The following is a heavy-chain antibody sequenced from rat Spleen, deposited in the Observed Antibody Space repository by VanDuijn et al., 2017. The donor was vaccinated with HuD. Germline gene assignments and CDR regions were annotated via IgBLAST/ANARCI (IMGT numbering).Heavy chain of an antibody. CDR2: VNSAGST. D-gene: IGHD1-12*02. Sequence: EVQLQESGPGLVKPSQSLSLTCSVTGHSISSSYRWNWIRKFPGNKLEWMGYVNSAGSTNYNPSLQSRISITRDTSRNHFFLQVNSVTTEDTATYYCARSDGTHYYLPFANWGQGTVVTVSS. CDR1: GHSISSSYR. J-gene: IGHJ3*01. CDR3: ARSDGTHYYLPFAN. V-gene: IGHV3-3*01.